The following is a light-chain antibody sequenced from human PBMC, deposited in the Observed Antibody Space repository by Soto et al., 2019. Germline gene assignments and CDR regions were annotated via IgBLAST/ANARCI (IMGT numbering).Light chain of an antibody. CDR2: WAS. J-gene: IGKJ1*01. V-gene: IGKV4-1*01. Sequence: DIVMTQSPDSLAVSLGERATINCKSSQSVLYSPNNKNYLAWYQYKPGQPPKLLFYWASTRESGVPDRFSGSGSGTDFPLTISSLQAEDVAVYYCQQYSVTPRTFGQGTKVEIE. CDR3: QQYSVTPRT. CDR1: QSVLYSPNNKNY.